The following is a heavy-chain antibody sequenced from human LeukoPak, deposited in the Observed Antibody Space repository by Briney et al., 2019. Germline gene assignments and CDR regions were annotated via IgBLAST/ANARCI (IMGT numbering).Heavy chain of an antibody. V-gene: IGHV3-30*02. CDR3: AKDPANSSMGLYYMDV. J-gene: IGHJ6*03. CDR2: IRYDGSNK. D-gene: IGHD6-13*01. CDR1: GFTFSSYG. Sequence: PGGSLRLSCAASGFTFSSYGMHWVRQAPGKGLEWVAFIRYDGSNKYYADSVKGRFTISRDNSKNTLYLQMNSLRAEDTAVYYCAKDPANSSMGLYYMDVWGKGTTVTISS.